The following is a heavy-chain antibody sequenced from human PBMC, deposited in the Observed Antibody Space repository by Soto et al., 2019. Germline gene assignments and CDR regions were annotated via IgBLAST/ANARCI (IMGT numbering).Heavy chain of an antibody. CDR2: INPMLGVA. J-gene: IGHJ5*02. CDR1: GGSFSRLV. Sequence: SVKVSCKASGGSFSRLVISWLRQAPGQGPEWMGGINPMLGVANFAQKFQDRVTITADESTTTAYMERGSLRSEDTAVYYCARGPAQFDPWGQGTLVTVSS. V-gene: IGHV1-69*10. D-gene: IGHD2-2*01. CDR3: ARGPAQFDP.